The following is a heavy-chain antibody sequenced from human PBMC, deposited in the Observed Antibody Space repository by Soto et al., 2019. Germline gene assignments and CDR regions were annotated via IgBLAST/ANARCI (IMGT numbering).Heavy chain of an antibody. V-gene: IGHV1-69*01. D-gene: IGHD4-17*01. CDR2: SIPIFGSA. CDR1: GGTFSSFA. Sequence: QVQLVQSGAEVKKPGSSVKVSCKAAGGTFSSFAINWVRQAPGQGLEWMGGSIPIFGSAVYSKKFQDRVTITADESTSTAYMEVTSLTSEDTAIYYCARRTNNRFDPWGQGTLVTVSS. CDR3: ARRTNNRFDP. J-gene: IGHJ5*02.